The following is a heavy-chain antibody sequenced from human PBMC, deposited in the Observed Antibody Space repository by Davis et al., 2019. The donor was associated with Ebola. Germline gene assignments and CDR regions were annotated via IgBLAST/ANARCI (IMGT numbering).Heavy chain of an antibody. D-gene: IGHD4-23*01. CDR2: ISGAGGDK. CDR1: GFPFRYYA. CDR3: TKESRWYGGYYFDS. V-gene: IGHV3-23*01. J-gene: IGHJ4*02. Sequence: PGGSLRLSCAASGFPFRYYAMNWVRQAPGKGLEWVSGISGAGGDKKYADSVKGRFTISRDNSKGTLFLQLDSLRVEDTAIYYCTKESRWYGGYYFDSWGQGTLVIVS.